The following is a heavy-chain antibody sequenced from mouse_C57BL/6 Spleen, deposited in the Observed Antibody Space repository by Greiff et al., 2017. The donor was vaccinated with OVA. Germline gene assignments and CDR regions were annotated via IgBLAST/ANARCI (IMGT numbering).Heavy chain of an antibody. V-gene: IGHV1-82*01. CDR3: ARGLRQGGGYYFDY. CDR1: GYAFSSSW. J-gene: IGHJ2*01. CDR2: IYPGDGDT. Sequence: VQLQQSGPELVKPGASVKISCKASGYAFSSSWMNWVKQRPGKGLEWIGRIYPGDGDTNYNGKFKGKATLTADKSSSTAYMQLSSLTSEDSAVYFCARGLRQGGGYYFDYWGQGTTLTVSS. D-gene: IGHD2-4*01.